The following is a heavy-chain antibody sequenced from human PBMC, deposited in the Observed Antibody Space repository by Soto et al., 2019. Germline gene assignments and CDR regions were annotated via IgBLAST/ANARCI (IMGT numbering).Heavy chain of an antibody. CDR1: GGTFSSYA. D-gene: IGHD3-10*01. Sequence: QVQLVQPGAEVKKPGSSVKVSCKASGGTFSSYAISWVRQAPGQGLEWMGGIIPIFGTANYAQKFQGRVTITADESTSTAYMELSSLRSEDTAVYYCARGGTMVRGALRGMDVWGQGTTVTVSS. V-gene: IGHV1-69*01. CDR2: IIPIFGTA. CDR3: ARGGTMVRGALRGMDV. J-gene: IGHJ6*02.